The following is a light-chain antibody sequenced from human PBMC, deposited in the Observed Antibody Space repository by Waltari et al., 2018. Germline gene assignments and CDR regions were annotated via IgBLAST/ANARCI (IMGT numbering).Light chain of an antibody. J-gene: IGKJ1*01. Sequence: EIVLTQSPGTLSLSLGERATVSCRASQSVSRALAWYQQKPGQAPRLLIYGASTRATGIPDRFTGSGSGTDFSLTISRLEPEDFAIYYCQHYLRLPATFGQGTTVEI. CDR2: GAS. CDR1: QSVSRA. CDR3: QHYLRLPAT. V-gene: IGKV3-20*01.